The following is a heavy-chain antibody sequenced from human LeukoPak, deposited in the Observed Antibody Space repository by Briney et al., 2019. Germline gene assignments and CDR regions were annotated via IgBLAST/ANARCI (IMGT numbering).Heavy chain of an antibody. Sequence: GGSLRLSCAASGFTFSSYDMHWVRQATGKGLEWVSAVGTAGDTYYPGSVKGRFTISRENAKNSLYLQMNSLRAGDTAVYYCARGSVTTVVSPHWYFDLWGRGTLVTVSS. CDR3: ARGSVTTVVSPHWYFDL. CDR1: GFTFSSYD. V-gene: IGHV3-13*01. D-gene: IGHD4-23*01. CDR2: VGTAGDT. J-gene: IGHJ2*01.